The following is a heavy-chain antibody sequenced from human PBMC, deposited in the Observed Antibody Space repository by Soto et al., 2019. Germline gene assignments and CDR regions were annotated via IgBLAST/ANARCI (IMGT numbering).Heavy chain of an antibody. V-gene: IGHV1-69*13. CDR2: IIPIFGTA. CDR3: ARGRLRYGSGSYYIFFDY. Sequence: SVKVSCKASGGTFSSYAISWVRQAPGQGLEWMGGIIPIFGTANYAQKFQGRVTITADESTSTAYMELSSLRSEDTAVYYCARGRLRYGSGSYYIFFDYWGQGTLVTVSS. CDR1: GGTFSSYA. D-gene: IGHD3-10*01. J-gene: IGHJ4*02.